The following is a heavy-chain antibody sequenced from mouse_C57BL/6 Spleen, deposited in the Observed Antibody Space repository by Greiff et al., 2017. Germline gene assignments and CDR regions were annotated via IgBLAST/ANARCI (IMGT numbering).Heavy chain of an antibody. D-gene: IGHD2-1*01. V-gene: IGHV14-4*01. J-gene: IGHJ3*01. CDR2: IDPENGDT. CDR1: GFNFKDYY. CDR3: TAIYYGTSWFAY. Sequence: EVQLQQSGAELVRPGASVKLSCTASGFNFKDYYMSWVKQTPEQGLEWIGWIDPENGDTEYASKFKGKATITADTSSNTAYLQLSSLTSEDTAVYYCTAIYYGTSWFAYWGQGTLVTVSA.